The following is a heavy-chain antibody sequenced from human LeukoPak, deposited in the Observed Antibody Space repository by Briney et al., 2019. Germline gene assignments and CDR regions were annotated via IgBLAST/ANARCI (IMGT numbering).Heavy chain of an antibody. V-gene: IGHV3-13*01. CDR2: IGTAGDT. CDR3: ARAGVTMVRGLDYGMDV. D-gene: IGHD3-10*01. J-gene: IGHJ6*02. Sequence: GGSLRLSCAASGFTFSNYDMYWVRQVTGKGLEWVSAIGTAGDTHYPGSLKGRFTISRENAKNSLYLQMNSLTARDTAVYYCARAGVTMVRGLDYGMDVWGQGTTVTVSS. CDR1: GFTFSNYD.